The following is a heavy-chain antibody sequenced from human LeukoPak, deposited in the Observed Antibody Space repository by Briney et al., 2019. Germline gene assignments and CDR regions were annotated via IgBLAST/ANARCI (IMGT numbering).Heavy chain of an antibody. CDR2: IWYDGSNK. D-gene: IGHD1-26*01. CDR3: ARDLNRGSYWSFDY. V-gene: IGHV3-33*01. CDR1: GFPFRSYG. J-gene: IGHJ4*02. Sequence: GGSLRLSCGASGFPFRSYGMHWVRQAPGKGLEWVAVIWYDGSNKYYADSVKGRFTISRDNAKSSLYLQMNSLRADDTAVYYCARDLNRGSYWSFDYWGQGTLVTVSS.